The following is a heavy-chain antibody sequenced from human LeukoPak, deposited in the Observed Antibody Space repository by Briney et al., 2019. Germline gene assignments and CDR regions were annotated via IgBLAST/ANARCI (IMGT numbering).Heavy chain of an antibody. CDR1: GFTFSSYS. V-gene: IGHV3-21*01. CDR2: ISSSSSYI. D-gene: IGHD5-18*01. J-gene: IGHJ4*02. CDR3: ARAHTAMGTTHRLDY. Sequence: PGGSLRLSCAASGFTFSSYSMNWVRQAPGKGLEWVSSISSSSSYIYYADSVKGRFTISRDNAKNSLYLQMNSLRAEDTAVYYCARAHTAMGTTHRLDYWGQGTLVTVSS.